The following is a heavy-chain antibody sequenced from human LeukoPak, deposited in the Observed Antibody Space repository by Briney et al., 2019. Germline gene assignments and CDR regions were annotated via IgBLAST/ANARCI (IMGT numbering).Heavy chain of an antibody. J-gene: IGHJ4*02. CDR2: IYYSGST. Sequence: SETLSLACAVYGGSFSGYYWSWIRQPPGKGLEWIGYIYYSGSTNYNPSLKSRVTISVDTSKNQFSLKLSSVTAADTAVYYCARGAYGDPTSFDYWGQGTLVTVSS. V-gene: IGHV4-59*01. CDR1: GGSFSGYY. CDR3: ARGAYGDPTSFDY. D-gene: IGHD4-17*01.